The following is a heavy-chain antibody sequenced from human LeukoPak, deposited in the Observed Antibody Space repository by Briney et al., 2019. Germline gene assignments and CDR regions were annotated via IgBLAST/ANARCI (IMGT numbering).Heavy chain of an antibody. CDR1: GFSLSTSGMC. CDR3: ARVLAGPADY. D-gene: IGHD3-3*01. CDR2: IDWDDDK. J-gene: IGHJ4*02. Sequence: LSQTLTLTCTFSGFSLSTSGMCVSWIRQPPGKALEWLARIDWDDDKYYSTSLKTRLTISKDTSKNQVVLTMTNMDPVDTATYYCARVLAGPADYWGQGTLVTVSS. V-gene: IGHV2-70*11.